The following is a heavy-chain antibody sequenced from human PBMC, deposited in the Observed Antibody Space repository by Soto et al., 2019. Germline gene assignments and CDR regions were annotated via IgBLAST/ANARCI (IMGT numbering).Heavy chain of an antibody. V-gene: IGHV1-18*01. Sequence: ASVKVSCKASGYTFTSYGISWVRQAPGQGLEWMGWISAYNGNTNYAQKLQGRVTMTTDTSTSTAYMELSSLRSEDTAVYYCATYRSSSAYYYYGMDVWGQGTTVTVSS. J-gene: IGHJ6*02. D-gene: IGHD6-6*01. CDR1: GYTFTSYG. CDR3: ATYRSSSAYYYYGMDV. CDR2: ISAYNGNT.